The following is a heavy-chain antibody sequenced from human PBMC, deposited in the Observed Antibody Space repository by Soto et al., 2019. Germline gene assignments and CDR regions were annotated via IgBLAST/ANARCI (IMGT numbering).Heavy chain of an antibody. CDR2: IKSKTDGGTT. Sequence: KQSQTLSLTCAASGFTFSNAWMSWVRQAPGKGLEWVGRIKSKTDGGTTDYAAPVKGRFTISRDDSKNTLYLQMNSLKTEDTAVYYCTTGSSSWGGDYWGQGTLVTVSS. J-gene: IGHJ4*02. CDR3: TTGSSSWGGDY. V-gene: IGHV3-15*01. CDR1: GFTFSNAW. D-gene: IGHD6-13*01.